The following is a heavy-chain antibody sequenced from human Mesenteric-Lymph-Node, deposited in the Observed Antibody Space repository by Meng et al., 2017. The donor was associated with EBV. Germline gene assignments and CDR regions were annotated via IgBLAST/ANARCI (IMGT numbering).Heavy chain of an antibody. D-gene: IGHD1/OR15-1a*01. CDR2: TSYDGGHK. CDR1: GFTFSDNS. CDR3: ASDQQIPFAY. Sequence: QVQLLESGGGVVQPGRSLRLSCVVSGFTFSDNSMHWVRQAPGKGLDWVAVTSYDGGHKFYADSVKGRFTISRDNAKNSLYLQMNSLRAGDTAVYFCASDQQIPFAYWGLGTLVTVSS. J-gene: IGHJ4*02. V-gene: IGHV3-30*03.